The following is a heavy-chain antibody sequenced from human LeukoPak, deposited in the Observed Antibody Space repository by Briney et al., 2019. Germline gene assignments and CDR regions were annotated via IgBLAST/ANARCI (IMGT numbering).Heavy chain of an antibody. CDR2: ISSSGGRT. V-gene: IGHV3-23*01. CDR1: GFTFSSYG. J-gene: IGHJ6*03. CDR3: ASNSYYYYYMDA. Sequence: GGSLRLSCAASGFTFSSYGMSWVRQAPGKGLEWVSAISSSGGRTDNADSVKGRFTISRDNAKNSLYLQMNSLRAEDTAVYYCASNSYYYYYMDAWGKGTTVTVSS.